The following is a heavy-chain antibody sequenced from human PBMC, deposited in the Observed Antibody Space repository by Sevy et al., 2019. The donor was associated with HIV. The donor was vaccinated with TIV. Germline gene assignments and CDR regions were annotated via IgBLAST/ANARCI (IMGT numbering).Heavy chain of an antibody. Sequence: LSLTCAASGFSFSSYWMHWVRQVPGKGLVWLSRINSDGTYTKYGDSAKGRFTISRDNAKNTLYLQMDSLRAEDTAVYYCARDKVEGGTMVQDNDYWGQGTLVTVSS. D-gene: IGHD3-10*01. V-gene: IGHV3-74*03. CDR3: ARDKVEGGTMVQDNDY. J-gene: IGHJ4*02. CDR1: GFSFSSYW. CDR2: INSDGTYT.